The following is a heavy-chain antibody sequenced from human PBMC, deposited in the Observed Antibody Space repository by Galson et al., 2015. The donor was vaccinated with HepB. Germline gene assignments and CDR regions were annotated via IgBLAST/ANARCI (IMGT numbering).Heavy chain of an antibody. CDR3: ARDQWRIFDY. CDR1: GFTFSSFW. D-gene: IGHD2-8*01. V-gene: IGHV3-7*03. J-gene: IGHJ4*02. CDR2: IKDDGSDT. Sequence: SLRLSCAVSGFTFSSFWMGWARQAPGKGLEWVANIKDDGSDTYYAASVKGRFTISRDNAKNSLFLQVNSLRVEDTAVYYCARDQWRIFDYWGQGTLVTVSS.